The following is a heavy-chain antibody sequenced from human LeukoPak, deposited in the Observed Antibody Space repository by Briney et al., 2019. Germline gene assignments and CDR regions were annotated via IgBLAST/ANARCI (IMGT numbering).Heavy chain of an antibody. CDR2: IYYSGST. D-gene: IGHD3-22*01. CDR1: GGSISNGDHY. Sequence: SETLSLTCTVSGGSISNGDHYWSWIRQHPGKGLEWIGHIYYSGSTYYNPSLKSRGIISVETSKNQFSLKLSSVTAADTAVYYCARECGLSSGYYDAFDIWGQGTMVTVSS. CDR3: ARECGLSSGYYDAFDI. V-gene: IGHV4-31*03. J-gene: IGHJ3*02.